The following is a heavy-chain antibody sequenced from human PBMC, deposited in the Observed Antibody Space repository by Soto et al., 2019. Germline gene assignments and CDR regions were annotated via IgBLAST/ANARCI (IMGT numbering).Heavy chain of an antibody. CDR2: IYYSGST. CDR3: AGYYGDYQLYYFDY. J-gene: IGHJ4*02. Sequence: SSETLSLTCTVSGGSISSSSYYWGWIRQPPGKGLEWIGSIYYSGSTYYNPSLESRVTISVDTSKNQFSLKLSSVTAADTAVYYCAGYYGDYQLYYFDYWGQGTLVTVSS. V-gene: IGHV4-39*01. D-gene: IGHD4-17*01. CDR1: GGSISSSSYY.